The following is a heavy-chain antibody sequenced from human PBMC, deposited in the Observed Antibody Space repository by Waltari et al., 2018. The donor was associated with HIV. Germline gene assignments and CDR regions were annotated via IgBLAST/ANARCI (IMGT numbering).Heavy chain of an antibody. V-gene: IGHV3-30*18. D-gene: IGHD6-19*01. CDR3: AKGASGWSPGY. CDR2: ISYYGDNK. J-gene: IGHJ4*02. Sequence: QVQLVESGGGVVQPGRPLRLSCAASRFTFSSYAMHWVRQAPGKGLEWVAVISYYGDNKYYADSVKGRFTISRDNSKNTLYLQMNSLRAEDTAVYYCAKGASGWSPGYWGQGTLVTVSS. CDR1: RFTFSSYA.